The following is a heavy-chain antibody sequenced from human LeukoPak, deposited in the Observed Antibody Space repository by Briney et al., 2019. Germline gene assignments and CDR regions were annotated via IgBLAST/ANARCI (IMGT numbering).Heavy chain of an antibody. V-gene: IGHV1-46*01. CDR3: ARERWHCRVNCYSVYYYALDV. J-gene: IGHJ6*02. CDR2: INPSGGST. Sequence: ASVKVSCRASGYTFTSYYMHWVRQAPGQGLEWMGIINPSGGSTSYAQKFQGRVTMTRDTSTSTVYMELNSLTSEDTAVYYCARERWHCRVNCYSVYYYALDVWGQGTTVTVSS. CDR1: GYTFTSYY. D-gene: IGHD2-15*01.